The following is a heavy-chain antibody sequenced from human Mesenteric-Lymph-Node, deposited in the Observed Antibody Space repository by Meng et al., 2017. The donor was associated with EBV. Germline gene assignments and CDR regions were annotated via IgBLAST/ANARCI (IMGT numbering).Heavy chain of an antibody. CDR2: MNPISGNT. J-gene: IGHJ4*02. CDR1: GYSFSEYD. CDR3: ARGNTVTNPLDS. D-gene: IGHD4-17*01. Sequence: QVQLVQSGAEGKKPGASVKVSCKASGYSFSEYDINWVRQATGQGLEWMGWMNPISGNTAYARKFLGRVTMTRDTSTGTAYMEVSSLRSEDAAVYYCARGNTVTNPLDSWGQGTLVTVSS. V-gene: IGHV1-8*01.